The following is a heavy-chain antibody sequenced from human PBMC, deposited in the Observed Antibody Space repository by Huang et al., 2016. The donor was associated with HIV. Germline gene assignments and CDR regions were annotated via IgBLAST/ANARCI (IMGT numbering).Heavy chain of an antibody. V-gene: IGHV1-18*01. CDR2: VSTYKGHT. CDR1: GYTFFTYS. D-gene: IGHD3-10*01. CDR3: ARFRGPQVTLNWLDP. J-gene: IGHJ5*02. Sequence: QVQLVQSGPEMKKPGASVNVSCQASGYTFFTYSISWVRQAPGQGLEWMGWVSTYKGHTNYAQKFQGRLTLTTDVSTGSAYMELKNLRSDDTAVYYCARFRGPQVTLNWLDPWGQGTLVTVSS.